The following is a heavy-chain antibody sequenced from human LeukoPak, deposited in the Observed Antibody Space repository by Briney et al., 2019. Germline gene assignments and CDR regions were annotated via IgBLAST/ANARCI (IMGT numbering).Heavy chain of an antibody. CDR3: ARDNSARDEAWWFNP. CDR1: GYTFTINY. J-gene: IGHJ5*02. D-gene: IGHD5-24*01. V-gene: IGHV1-46*01. CDR2: ISPSGGST. Sequence: ASVKVSFTAFGYTFTINYMHWVRQAPGQGPEWMGVISPSGGSTTYAQKFQGRVTLTRDMSTSTDYLELSSLRSEDTAVYYCARDNSARDEAWWFNPWGQGTLVTVSS.